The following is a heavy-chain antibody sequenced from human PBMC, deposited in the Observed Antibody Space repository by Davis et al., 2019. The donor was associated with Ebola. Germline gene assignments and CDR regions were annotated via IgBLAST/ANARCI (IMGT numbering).Heavy chain of an antibody. V-gene: IGHV3-11*04. J-gene: IGHJ6*02. Sequence: GESLKISCAASGFTFSDYYMSWIRQAPGKGLEWVSYISSSGSTIYYADSVKGRFTISRDNAKNSLYLQMNSLRAEDTAVFYCARARTYYYGMDVWGQGTTVTVSS. CDR2: ISSSGSTI. CDR3: ARARTYYYGMDV. CDR1: GFTFSDYY. D-gene: IGHD3/OR15-3a*01.